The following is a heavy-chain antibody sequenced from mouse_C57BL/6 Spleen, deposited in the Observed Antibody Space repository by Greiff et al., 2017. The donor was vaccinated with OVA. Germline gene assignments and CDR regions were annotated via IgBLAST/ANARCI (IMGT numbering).Heavy chain of an antibody. CDR2: ISYDGSN. V-gene: IGHV3-6*01. Sequence: EVQLVESGPGLVKPSQSLSLTCSVTGYSITSGYYWNWIRQFPGNKLEWMGYISYDGSNNYNPSLKNRISITRDTSKNQFFLKLNSVTTEDTATDYCAREGYGSSYWYFDVWGTGTTVTVSS. D-gene: IGHD1-1*01. CDR3: AREGYGSSYWYFDV. CDR1: GYSITSGYY. J-gene: IGHJ1*03.